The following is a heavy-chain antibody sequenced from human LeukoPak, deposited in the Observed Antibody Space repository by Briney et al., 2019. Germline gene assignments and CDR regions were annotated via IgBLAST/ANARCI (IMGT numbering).Heavy chain of an antibody. CDR3: VRGNFNGGIDY. Sequence: PGGSLRLSCAASGFTFSRYWMHWVRQAPGKGLVWVSRINGDESTTNYADSVKGRFTISRDNAKNTLYLQMNGLRAEDTAAYYCVRGNFNGGIDYWGQGTLVTVSS. CDR1: GFTFSRYW. CDR2: INGDESTT. J-gene: IGHJ4*02. V-gene: IGHV3-74*01.